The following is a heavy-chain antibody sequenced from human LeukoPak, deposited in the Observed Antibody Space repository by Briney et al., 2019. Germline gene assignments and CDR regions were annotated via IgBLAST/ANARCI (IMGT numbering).Heavy chain of an antibody. CDR2: IYTSGST. D-gene: IGHD6-19*01. CDR1: GGSISSYY. J-gene: IGHJ4*02. V-gene: IGHV4-4*07. Sequence: PSETLSLTCTVSGGSISSYYWSWIRQPAGKGLEWIGRIYTSGSTNYNPSLKSRVTMSVDTSKNQFSLKLSSVTAADTAVYYCARDLYSSGWYGEEGFDYWGQGTLVTVSS. CDR3: ARDLYSSGWYGEEGFDY.